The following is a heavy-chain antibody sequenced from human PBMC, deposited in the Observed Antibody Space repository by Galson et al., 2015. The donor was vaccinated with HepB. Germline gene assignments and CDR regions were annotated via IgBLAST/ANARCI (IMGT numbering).Heavy chain of an antibody. CDR3: ARVVESSSWYQYYYYGMDV. Sequence: SVKVSCKASGYTFTSYDINWVRQATGQGLEWMGWMNPNSGNTGYAQKFQGRVTMTRNTSISTAYMELSSLGSEDTAVYYCARVVESSSWYQYYYYGMDVWGQGTTVTVSS. CDR1: GYTFTSYD. D-gene: IGHD6-13*01. CDR2: MNPNSGNT. V-gene: IGHV1-8*01. J-gene: IGHJ6*02.